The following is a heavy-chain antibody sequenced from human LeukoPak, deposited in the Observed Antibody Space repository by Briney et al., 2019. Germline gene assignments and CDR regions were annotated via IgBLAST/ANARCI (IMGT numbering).Heavy chain of an antibody. D-gene: IGHD5-24*01. J-gene: IGHJ4*02. CDR2: YHGSGSI. CDR1: GGSISNYY. CDR3: ARLDAAAGRYLQFFY. V-gene: IGHV4-59*08. Sequence: SETLSLTCTVSGGSISNYYWSWIRQSPEKGLEWIGYYHGSGSINYHPSLKSRVTISVDTSKNQISLKLSSVTAADTAVYYCARLDAAAGRYLQFFYWGQGTLVTVPS.